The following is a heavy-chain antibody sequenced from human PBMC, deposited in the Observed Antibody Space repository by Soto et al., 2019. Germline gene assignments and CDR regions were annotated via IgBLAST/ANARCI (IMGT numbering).Heavy chain of an antibody. CDR3: TRDSTDCGGDFFTFWAFDS. J-gene: IGHJ4*02. V-gene: IGHV3-7*03. Sequence: EVQLVESGGGLVQRGGSLRLSCAASGFTFSGYWMGWVRQAPGKGLEWVAIIRHHVIEKYYVDSVRGRFTISRDNAKNSPYLQMNTLRAEDTAVYYWTRDSTDCGGDFFTFWAFDSWGQGALVTVSS. CDR1: GFTFSGYW. D-gene: IGHD2-21*02. CDR2: IRHHVIEK.